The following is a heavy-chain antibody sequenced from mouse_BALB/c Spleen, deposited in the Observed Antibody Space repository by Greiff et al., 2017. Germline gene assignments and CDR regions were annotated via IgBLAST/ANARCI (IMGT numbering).Heavy chain of an antibody. J-gene: IGHJ3*01. CDR2: ITPSNGGT. V-gene: IGHV1S81*02. Sequence: QVQLQQSGAELVKPGASVKLSCKASGYTFTSYYMYWVKQRPGQGLEWIGEITPSNGGTNFNEKFKGKATLTVDKSSSTAYMQLSSLTSEDSAVYYCTRCGTYVAWSWFAYWGQGTLVTVSA. D-gene: IGHD5-1*01. CDR3: TRCGTYVAWSWFAY. CDR1: GYTFTSYY.